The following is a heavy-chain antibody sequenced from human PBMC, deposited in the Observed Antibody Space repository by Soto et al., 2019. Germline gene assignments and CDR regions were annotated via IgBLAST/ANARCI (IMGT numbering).Heavy chain of an antibody. CDR2: IWSDGNNR. J-gene: IGHJ4*02. D-gene: IGHD1-1*01. Sequence: QVQLVESGGGVVQPGRSLRLSCAASGFMFSNHGMHWVRQAPGKGLEWVAVIWSDGNNRYYADSVKGRFTISRDNSKKTVYLQMSSLRVEDTAVYYCVRGEDWNDEASDYWGQGTLVTVSS. V-gene: IGHV3-33*01. CDR3: VRGEDWNDEASDY. CDR1: GFMFSNHG.